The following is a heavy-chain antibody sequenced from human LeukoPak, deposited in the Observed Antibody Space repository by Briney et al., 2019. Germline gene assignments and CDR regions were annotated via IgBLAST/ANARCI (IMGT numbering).Heavy chain of an antibody. Sequence: PSETLSLTCTVSGGSISSSSYYWGWVRQPPGKGLEWIGSVYYSGSTYYNPSLKSRVTISVDTSKNQFSLKLSSVTAADTAVYYCARHINPGYQLLNWFDPWGQGSLVTVSS. CDR2: VYYSGST. J-gene: IGHJ5*02. D-gene: IGHD2-2*01. CDR1: GGSISSSSYY. CDR3: ARHINPGYQLLNWFDP. V-gene: IGHV4-39*01.